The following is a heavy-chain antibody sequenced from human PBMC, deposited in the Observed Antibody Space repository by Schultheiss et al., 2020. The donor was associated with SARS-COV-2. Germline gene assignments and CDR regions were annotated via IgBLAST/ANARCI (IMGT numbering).Heavy chain of an antibody. V-gene: IGHV3-23*01. D-gene: IGHD3-22*01. CDR3: AKVGYHYDSSGYYLDY. CDR2: ISGSGGST. J-gene: IGHJ4*02. Sequence: GGSLRLSCAASGFTFSSYAMSWVRQAPGKGLEWVSAISGSGGSTYYADSVKGRFTISRDNSKNTLYLQMNSLRAEDTAVYYCAKVGYHYDSSGYYLDYWGQGTLVTVSS. CDR1: GFTFSSYA.